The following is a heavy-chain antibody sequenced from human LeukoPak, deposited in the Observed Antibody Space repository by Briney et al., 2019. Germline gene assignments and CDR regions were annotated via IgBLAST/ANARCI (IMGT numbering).Heavy chain of an antibody. Sequence: GGSLRLSCAASGFTFSDYYMSWIRQAPGKGLEWVSYISSSGSTIYYADSVKGRFTISRDNAKNSLYLQMNSLRAEDTALYYCAKGSYGDYLYYFDYWGQGTLVTVSS. CDR2: ISSSGSTI. CDR1: GFTFSDYY. D-gene: IGHD4-17*01. CDR3: AKGSYGDYLYYFDY. J-gene: IGHJ4*02. V-gene: IGHV3-11*01.